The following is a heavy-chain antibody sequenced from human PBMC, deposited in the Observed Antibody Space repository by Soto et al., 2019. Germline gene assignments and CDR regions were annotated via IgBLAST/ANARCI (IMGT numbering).Heavy chain of an antibody. Sequence: GGSLKISCKGSGYSFSTYWIGWVRQIPGKGLEGMGLIFPGDDETTYSPSFQGHVSISADTSIGVSYPQWDRVYRSDSPNTDCTRQGPRYYWGQGTPVTVSS. CDR3: TRQGPRYY. CDR2: IFPGDDET. J-gene: IGHJ4*01. V-gene: IGHV5-51*01. CDR1: GYSFSTYW.